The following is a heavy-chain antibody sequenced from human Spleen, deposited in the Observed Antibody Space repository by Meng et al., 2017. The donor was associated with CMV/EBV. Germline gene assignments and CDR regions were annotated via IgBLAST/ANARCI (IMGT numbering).Heavy chain of an antibody. CDR2: IITILGIA. J-gene: IGHJ5*02. CDR1: GGTFSSYA. Sequence: KVSCKACGGTFSSYAIIWVRQAPGQGLEWMGGIITILGIAKYAQKVQGSVTITADNTTSTDYMELSSLGTEDTAVYYCAREKGGFDHWGQGTLVTVSS. V-gene: IGHV1-69*10. CDR3: AREKGGFDH.